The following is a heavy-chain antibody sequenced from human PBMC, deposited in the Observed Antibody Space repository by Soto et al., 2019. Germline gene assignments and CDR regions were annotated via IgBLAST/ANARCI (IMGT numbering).Heavy chain of an antibody. CDR3: ARANDGDSGYYYYGMDV. J-gene: IGHJ6*02. Sequence: ASVKVSCKASGYTFTGYYMHWVRQAPGQGLEWMGWINPNSGGTNYAQKFQGRVTMTRDTSISTAYMELSRLRSDDTAVYYRARANDGDSGYYYYGMDVWGQGTTVTVSS. D-gene: IGHD4-17*01. CDR1: GYTFTGYY. V-gene: IGHV1-2*02. CDR2: INPNSGGT.